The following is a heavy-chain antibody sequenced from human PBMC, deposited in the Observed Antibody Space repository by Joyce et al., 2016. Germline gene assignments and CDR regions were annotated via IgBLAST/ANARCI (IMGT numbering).Heavy chain of an antibody. CDR1: GGTFSSYA. CDR2: IIPMLDTP. CDR3: ARGGNTYYPDFDF. D-gene: IGHD3-22*01. V-gene: IGHV1-69*01. Sequence: QVHLVQSGAQVKKTGSSVKVSCKGSGGTFSSYAISWVRQAPGQGLEWMGGIIPMLDTPNYAQKMQGRVTISADESTNTVYMELTSLRSEDTAVYYCARGGNTYYPDFDFWGQGTLVTVSS. J-gene: IGHJ4*02.